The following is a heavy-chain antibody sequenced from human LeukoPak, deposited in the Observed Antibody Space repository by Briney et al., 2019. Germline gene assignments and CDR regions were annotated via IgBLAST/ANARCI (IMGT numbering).Heavy chain of an antibody. CDR1: SGSISSYY. Sequence: SETLSLTCTVSSGSISSYYWSWIRQPPGKGLEWIGYIYYSGSTNYNPSLKSRVTISVDTSKNQFSLKLSSVTAADTAVYYCARALGSSGPFDYWGQGTLVTVSS. V-gene: IGHV4-59*01. J-gene: IGHJ4*02. D-gene: IGHD3-22*01. CDR3: ARALGSSGPFDY. CDR2: IYYSGST.